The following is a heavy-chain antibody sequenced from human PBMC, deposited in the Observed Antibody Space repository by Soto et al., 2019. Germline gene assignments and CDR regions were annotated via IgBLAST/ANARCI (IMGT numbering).Heavy chain of an antibody. Sequence: PSETLSLTCTFSVGSINSDFWSCFRHPPGEGLEWIGYVSYTGSAYYNPSLKTRVTLSIDTSANQFSLRLTSVTAADTAVYFCARGTVNMGGTDFESWGQGTLAIVSS. CDR1: VGSINSDF. J-gene: IGHJ4*02. CDR2: VSYTGSA. D-gene: IGHD3-10*01. V-gene: IGHV4-59*01. CDR3: ARGTVNMGGTDFES.